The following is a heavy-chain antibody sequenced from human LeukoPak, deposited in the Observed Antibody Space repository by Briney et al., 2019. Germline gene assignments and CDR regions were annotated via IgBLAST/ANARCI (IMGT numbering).Heavy chain of an antibody. V-gene: IGHV4-39*07. Sequence: KTSETLSLTCTVSGGSISSSSYYWGWIRQPPGKGLEWIGSIYYTGKTYYNASLKSRISISLETSKNQFSLMLDSVTAADTAMYYCARDFGSSSWGWFDPWGQGTMVIVSS. J-gene: IGHJ5*02. CDR1: GGSISSSSYY. CDR2: IYYTGKT. CDR3: ARDFGSSSWGWFDP. D-gene: IGHD6-6*01.